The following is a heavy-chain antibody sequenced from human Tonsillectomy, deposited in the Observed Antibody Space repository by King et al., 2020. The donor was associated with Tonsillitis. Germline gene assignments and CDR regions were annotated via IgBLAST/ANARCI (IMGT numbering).Heavy chain of an antibody. CDR1: GFTFSSYS. V-gene: IGHV3-21*01. D-gene: IGHD2-21*02. Sequence: QLVQSGGGLVKPGGSLRLSCAASGFTFSSYSMNWVRQAPGKGLEWVSSISSSSYIYYADSAKGRFTISRDNAKNSLYLQMNSLRAEDTAVYYCARDRGHIVVVTALDYWGQGTLVTVSS. CDR3: ARDRGHIVVVTALDY. CDR2: ISSSSYI. J-gene: IGHJ4*02.